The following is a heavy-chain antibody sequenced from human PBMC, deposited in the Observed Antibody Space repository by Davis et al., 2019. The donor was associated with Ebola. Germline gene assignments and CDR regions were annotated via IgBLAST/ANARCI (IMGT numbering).Heavy chain of an antibody. CDR2: ISAYNGNT. CDR3: AMASLICSGGSCYFPKSAYYYGMDV. V-gene: IGHV1-18*04. D-gene: IGHD2-15*01. J-gene: IGHJ6*02. Sequence: ASVKVSCKASGYTFTGYYMHWVRQAPGQGLEWMGWISAYNGNTNYAQKFQGRVTMTTDTSTSTAYMELRSLRSNDTAVYYCAMASLICSGGSCYFPKSAYYYGMDVWGQGTTVTVSS. CDR1: GYTFTGYY.